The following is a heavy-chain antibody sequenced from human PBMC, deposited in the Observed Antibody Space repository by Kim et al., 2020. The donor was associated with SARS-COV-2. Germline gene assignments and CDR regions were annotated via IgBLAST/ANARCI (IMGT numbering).Heavy chain of an antibody. CDR3: ARSSTIFGVVMGGY. Sequence: SETLSLTCTVSRGSISSNSYHWGWIRQPPGKGLEWIGSISYSGSTYYNPSLKSRVTISVDTSKNQFSLKLSSMTATDTAVYYCARSSTIFGVVMGGYWGQGTLVTVSS. CDR2: ISYSGST. D-gene: IGHD3-3*01. CDR1: RGSISSNSYH. J-gene: IGHJ4*02. V-gene: IGHV4-39*01.